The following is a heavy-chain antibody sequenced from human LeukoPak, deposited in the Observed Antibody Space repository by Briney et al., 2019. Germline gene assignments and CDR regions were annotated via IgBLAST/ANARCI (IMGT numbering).Heavy chain of an antibody. CDR3: ARAAGRDTTSGLDFDC. J-gene: IGHJ4*02. V-gene: IGHV4-4*07. Sequence: SETLSLTCTVSGASISSYYWSWIRQPAGKGLEWIGRIYSSRSIYNPSLKSRVTMSVDTSKNQFSLKLSSVTAADTAVYYCARAAGRDTTSGLDFDCWGQGILVTVSS. CDR1: GASISSYY. CDR2: IYSSRS. D-gene: IGHD1-26*01.